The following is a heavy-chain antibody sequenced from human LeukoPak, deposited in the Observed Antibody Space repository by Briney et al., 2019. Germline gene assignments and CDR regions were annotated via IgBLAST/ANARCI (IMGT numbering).Heavy chain of an antibody. V-gene: IGHV1-18*01. CDR1: GYTFTSHG. J-gene: IGHJ4*02. CDR3: ARVRDYLFDY. Sequence: ASVKVSCKASGYTFTSHGISWVRQAPGQGLEWMGWIRPSTGDTDYALNLQGRVTMTTDTSTSTAYMELRSLRSDDTAVYYCARVRDYLFDYWGQGTLVTVSS. CDR2: IRPSTGDT. D-gene: IGHD2/OR15-2a*01.